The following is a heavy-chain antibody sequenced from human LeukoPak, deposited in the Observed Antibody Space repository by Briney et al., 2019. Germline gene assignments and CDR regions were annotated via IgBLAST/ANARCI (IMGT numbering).Heavy chain of an antibody. D-gene: IGHD6-13*01. CDR1: GFTFSSYA. CDR3: AKDREKSYSSSWYYFDY. V-gene: IGHV3-23*01. Sequence: GGSLRLSCAASGFTFSSYAMSWVRQAPGKGLEWVSAISGSGGSTYYADSVKGRFTISRDNSKNTLNLQMDSLRAEDTAVYYCAKDREKSYSSSWYYFDYGRQGPVLRVSS. CDR2: ISGSGGST. J-gene: IGHJ4*02.